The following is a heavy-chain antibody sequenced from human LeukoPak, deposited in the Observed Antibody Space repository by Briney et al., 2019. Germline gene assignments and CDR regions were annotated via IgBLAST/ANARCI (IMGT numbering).Heavy chain of an antibody. J-gene: IGHJ4*02. CDR1: GYTFTDYY. Sequence: GASVKVSCKASGYTFTDYYIHWVRQAPGHGLEWMGWINPNSGGTNYAQKFRGRVTMTRDTSISTAYMELSRLTSDDTAVYYCARDFRDYFFYYWGQGTLSPSPQ. CDR3: ARDFRDYFFYY. V-gene: IGHV1-2*02. CDR2: INPNSGGT.